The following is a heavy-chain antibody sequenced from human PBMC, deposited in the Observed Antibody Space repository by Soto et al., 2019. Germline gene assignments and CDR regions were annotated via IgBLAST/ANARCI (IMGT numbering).Heavy chain of an antibody. CDR2: ILYLGSS. Sequence: SSETLSLTCTVSCDSIISSDFYWGWVRQPPGKGLEWIGSILYLGSSYYNPSLKSRVTMSVDTSKNQFSLRLRSVTAADTALYFCARHSLALRKNNWFDPWGQGIMVTVSS. CDR1: CDSIISSDFY. J-gene: IGHJ5*02. D-gene: IGHD3-3*02. CDR3: ARHSLALRKNNWFDP. V-gene: IGHV4-39*01.